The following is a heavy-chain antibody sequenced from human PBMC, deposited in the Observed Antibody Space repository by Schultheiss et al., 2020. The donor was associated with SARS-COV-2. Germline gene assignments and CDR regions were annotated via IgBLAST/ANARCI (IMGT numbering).Heavy chain of an antibody. CDR2: ISSSSNTI. CDR1: GFTFSRYS. J-gene: IGHJ4*02. Sequence: GESLKISCAASGFTFSRYSMNWVRQAPGKGLEWVSYISSSSNTIYYADSVKGRFTISRDNAKNSLYLQMNSLRDEDTAVYYCAKEPYCSSHRYYFDYWGQGTLVTVSS. V-gene: IGHV3-48*02. CDR3: AKEPYCSSHRYYFDY. D-gene: IGHD6-6*01.